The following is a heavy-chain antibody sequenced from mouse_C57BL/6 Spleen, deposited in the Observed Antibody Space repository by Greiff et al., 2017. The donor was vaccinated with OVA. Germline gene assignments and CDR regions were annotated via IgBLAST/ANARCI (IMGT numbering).Heavy chain of an antibody. Sequence: EVKLVESGGGLVQPKGSLKLSCAASGFSFNTYAMNWVRQAPGKGLEWVARIRSKSNNYATYYADSVKDRFTISRDDSESMLYLQMNNLKTEDTAMYYCVRHQLGGGFDYWGQGTTLTVSS. CDR2: IRSKSNNYAT. D-gene: IGHD4-1*02. J-gene: IGHJ2*01. V-gene: IGHV10-1*01. CDR1: GFSFNTYA. CDR3: VRHQLGGGFDY.